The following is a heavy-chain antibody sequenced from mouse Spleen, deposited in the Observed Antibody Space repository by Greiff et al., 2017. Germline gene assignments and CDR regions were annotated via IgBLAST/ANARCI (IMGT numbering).Heavy chain of an antibody. Sequence: QVQLQQPGAELVKPGASVKVSCKASGYTFTSYWITWVKQRLGQGLEWIGDIYPGSGSTNYNEKFKSKATLTVDTSSSTAYMQLSSLTSEDSAVYYCARDYYDGSYWYFDVWGAGTTVTVSS. J-gene: IGHJ1*01. CDR1: GYTFTSYW. CDR3: ARDYYDGSYWYFDV. D-gene: IGHD1-1*01. V-gene: IGHV1-55*01. CDR2: IYPGSGST.